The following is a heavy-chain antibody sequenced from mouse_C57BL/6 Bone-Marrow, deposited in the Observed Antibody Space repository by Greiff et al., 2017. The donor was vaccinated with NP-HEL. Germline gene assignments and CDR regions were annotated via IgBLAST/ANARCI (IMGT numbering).Heavy chain of an antibody. CDR3: ARRRNFFS. CDR1: GFTFSDYG. J-gene: IGHJ3*01. V-gene: IGHV5-17*01. CDR2: ISSGSSTI. Sequence: EVQVVESGGGLVKPGWSLKLSCAASGFTFSDYGMHWVRQAPEKGLEWVAYISSGSSTIYYADTVKGRFTISRDNAKNTLFLQMTSLRSEDTAMYYCARRRNFFSWGQGTLVTVSA.